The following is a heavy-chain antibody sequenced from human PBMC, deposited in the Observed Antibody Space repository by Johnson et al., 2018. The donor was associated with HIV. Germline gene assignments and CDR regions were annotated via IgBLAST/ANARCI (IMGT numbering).Heavy chain of an antibody. CDR3: ARDTVRGELELPDGFDI. V-gene: IGHV3-7*03. J-gene: IGHJ3*02. CDR2: IHQDGSNK. CDR1: GITFDAYG. Sequence: GGSVVRRGGSLRLSCTASGITFDAYGMSWVRQAPGKGLEWVANIHQDGSNKYYADSVKGRFTISRDNSQNTLSLQMNSLTAEDTAVYYCARDTVRGELELPDGFDIWGQGTMVTVSS. D-gene: IGHD1-7*01.